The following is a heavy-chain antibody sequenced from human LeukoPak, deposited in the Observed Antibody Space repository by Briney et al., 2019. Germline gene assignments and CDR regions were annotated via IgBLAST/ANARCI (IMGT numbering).Heavy chain of an antibody. CDR2: ISSSSSYI. CDR3: ARDLSARGRKGVFDY. V-gene: IGHV3-21*01. D-gene: IGHD3-10*01. Sequence: AGGSLRLSCAASGFTFSSYAMSWVRQAPGKGLEWVSSISSSSSYIYYADSVKGRFTISRDNAKNSLYLQMNSLRAEDTAVYYCARDLSARGRKGVFDYWGQGTLVTVSS. J-gene: IGHJ4*02. CDR1: GFTFSSYA.